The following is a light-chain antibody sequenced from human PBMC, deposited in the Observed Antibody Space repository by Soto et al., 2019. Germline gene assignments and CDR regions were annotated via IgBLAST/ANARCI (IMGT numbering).Light chain of an antibody. CDR2: EVS. V-gene: IGLV2-14*01. CDR1: SSDVSDYNY. CDR3: SSYTSSSTYV. Sequence: QSVLAQPASVSGSPGQSCTISCTGTSSDVSDYNYVSWYQQHLDKAPKLMIYEVSNRPSGVSNRVSGSKTGNTASLTISGLHAEDAADYYCSSYTSSSTYVFGTGTKVTVL. J-gene: IGLJ1*01.